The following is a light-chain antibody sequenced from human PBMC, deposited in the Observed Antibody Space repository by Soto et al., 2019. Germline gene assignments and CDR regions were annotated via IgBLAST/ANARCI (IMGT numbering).Light chain of an antibody. CDR2: EVI. CDR1: NTDVGDYNY. V-gene: IGLV2-14*03. Sequence: QSVLTQPASVSGSPGQSITISCTGSNTDVGDYNYVSWYQQLPGKAPQLIIYEVINRPSGVSPRFSASKSGLTASLTISGLQPEDEADYYCSSFTSNRIYVFGPGTKVTVL. J-gene: IGLJ1*01. CDR3: SSFTSNRIYV.